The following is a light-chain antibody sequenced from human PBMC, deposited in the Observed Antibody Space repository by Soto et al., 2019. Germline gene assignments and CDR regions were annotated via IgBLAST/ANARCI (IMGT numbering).Light chain of an antibody. V-gene: IGKV1-13*02. CDR2: DAS. CDR3: QQFNSYPLT. Sequence: AIQLTQSRASLSASVGDRVIITCRASQGISSALAWYQQKPGKAPKLLIYDASSLESGVPSRFSGSGSGTDLTLTISSLQPEDFAPYYCQQFNSYPLTFGGGTKVEIK. J-gene: IGKJ4*01. CDR1: QGISSA.